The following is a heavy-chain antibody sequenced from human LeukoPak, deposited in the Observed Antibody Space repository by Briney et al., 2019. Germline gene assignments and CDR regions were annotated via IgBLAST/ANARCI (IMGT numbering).Heavy chain of an antibody. CDR1: GFTFYSYA. D-gene: IGHD6-19*01. J-gene: IGHJ4*02. CDR2: ISGSGGST. CDR3: AKYNSDWYDDY. Sequence: GGSLRLSCAASGFTFYSYAMTWVRQAPGKGLEWVSAISGSGGSTYYADSAKGRFTISRDNSKNTLYLQMSSLRAEDTALYYCAKYNSDWYDDYWGQGTLVTVSS. V-gene: IGHV3-23*01.